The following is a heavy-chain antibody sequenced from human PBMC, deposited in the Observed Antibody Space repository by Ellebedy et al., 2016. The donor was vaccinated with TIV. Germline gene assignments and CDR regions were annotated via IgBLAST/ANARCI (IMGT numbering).Heavy chain of an antibody. Sequence: PGGSLRLSCAASGFTFSSYAMSWVRQAPGKGLEWVSGFGVSGETTYYADSVNGRFTISRDNSKNTLYLQMNSLRAEDTAVYYCARDGRIAVAGTSDYWGQGILVTVSS. CDR1: GFTFSSYA. V-gene: IGHV3-23*01. D-gene: IGHD6-19*01. J-gene: IGHJ4*02. CDR3: ARDGRIAVAGTSDY. CDR2: FGVSGETT.